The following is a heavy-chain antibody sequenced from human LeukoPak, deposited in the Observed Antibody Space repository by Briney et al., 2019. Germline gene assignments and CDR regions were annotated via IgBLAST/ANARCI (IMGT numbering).Heavy chain of an antibody. CDR3: GRAVAIRTGFDY. V-gene: IGHV5-51*01. J-gene: IGHJ4*02. Sequence: PGEALKISCKGSGYRFTSYWIGWVRQLPGKGLEWMGIIYPGDSDTKYSPSFQGQVTISADKSISTAYLQWSSLKASDTAMYYCGRAVAIRTGFDYWGQGTLVTVSS. D-gene: IGHD6-19*01. CDR2: IYPGDSDT. CDR1: GYRFTSYW.